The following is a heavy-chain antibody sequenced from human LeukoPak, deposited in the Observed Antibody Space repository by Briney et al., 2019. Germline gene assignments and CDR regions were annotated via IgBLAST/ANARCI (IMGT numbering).Heavy chain of an antibody. J-gene: IGHJ4*02. CDR1: GFTFSSYS. Sequence: PGGSLRLSCAASGFTFSSYSMNWVRQAPGKGLEWVANIKQDGSEKYYVDSVKGRFTISRDNAKNSLYLQMNSLRAEDTAVYYCARGKPQRGYCSSTSCYPPYWGQGTLVTVSS. CDR2: IKQDGSEK. CDR3: ARGKPQRGYCSSTSCYPPY. V-gene: IGHV3-7*01. D-gene: IGHD2-2*01.